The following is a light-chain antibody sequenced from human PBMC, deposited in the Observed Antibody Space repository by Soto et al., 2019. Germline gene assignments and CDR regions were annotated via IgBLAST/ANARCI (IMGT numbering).Light chain of an antibody. V-gene: IGKV1-33*01. J-gene: IGKJ2*01. CDR2: DAS. Sequence: DIQMTQSPSSLSASVGDRVTITCQASQDISNYLNWYQQKPGKAPSLLIYDASSLETGVPSRFSGSGSGTHFTLTISSLQPEDIATYYCQQFDNLPYTFGQGTKLEIK. CDR1: QDISNY. CDR3: QQFDNLPYT.